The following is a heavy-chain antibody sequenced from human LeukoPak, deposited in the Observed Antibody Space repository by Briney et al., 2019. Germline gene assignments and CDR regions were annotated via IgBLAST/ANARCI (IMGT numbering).Heavy chain of an antibody. Sequence: GGSLRLSCAASGFTFSSYSMNWVRQAPGKGLEWVSSISSSSSYIYYADSVKGRFTISRDNSKNTLYLQMNSLRAEDTAVYYCARDGGWPYVDYYYGMDVWGQGTTVTVSS. CDR2: ISSSSSYI. J-gene: IGHJ6*02. CDR3: ARDGGWPYVDYYYGMDV. D-gene: IGHD3-16*01. CDR1: GFTFSSYS. V-gene: IGHV3-21*01.